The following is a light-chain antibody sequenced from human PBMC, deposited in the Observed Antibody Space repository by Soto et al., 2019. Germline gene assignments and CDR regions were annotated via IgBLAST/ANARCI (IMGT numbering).Light chain of an antibody. CDR1: QGIRID. CDR3: QQDLRPPLT. V-gene: IGKV1-17*01. Sequence: DIQMTQSPSSLSASVGDRVTIXXRASQGIRIDLGWFQQKPGKAPGLXIYAASTLQSGVPSRFSASGSGTDFTLTISSLQPEDFATYYCQQDLRPPLTFGPGTKVDIK. J-gene: IGKJ3*01. CDR2: AAS.